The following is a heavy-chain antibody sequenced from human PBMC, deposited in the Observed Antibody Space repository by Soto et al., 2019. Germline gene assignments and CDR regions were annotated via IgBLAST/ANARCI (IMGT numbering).Heavy chain of an antibody. CDR2: ISSGSSTI. V-gene: IGHV3-48*02. CDR3: AKDMRGSGSYYIYGMDV. CDR1: GFTFSTYA. D-gene: IGHD3-10*01. Sequence: PGGSLRLSCAASGFTFSTYAMNWVRQAPGKGLEWVSYISSGSSTIYYADSVKGRFTISRDNAKNSLYLQMNSLRDEDTAAYYCAKDMRGSGSYYIYGMDVWGQGTTVTVSS. J-gene: IGHJ6*02.